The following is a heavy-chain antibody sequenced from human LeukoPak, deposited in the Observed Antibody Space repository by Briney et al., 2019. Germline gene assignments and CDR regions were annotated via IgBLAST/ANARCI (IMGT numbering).Heavy chain of an antibody. CDR1: GGSFSDYY. CDR3: ARRSCSTTWHFDY. V-gene: IGHV4-34*01. J-gene: IGHJ4*02. Sequence: SGTLSLTCAVYGGSFSDYYWSWIRQPPGKGLEWIGEINHGGSTNYNLSLKSRVTILVDTSKNQFSLKVNSVTAADTAVYYCARRSCSTTWHFDYWSRGTLVTVSS. D-gene: IGHD6-13*01. CDR2: INHGGST.